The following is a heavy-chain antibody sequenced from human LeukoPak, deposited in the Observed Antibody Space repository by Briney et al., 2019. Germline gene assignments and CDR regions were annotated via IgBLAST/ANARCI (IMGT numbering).Heavy chain of an antibody. CDR1: GYSFTSYW. Sequence: GESLKISCKGSGYSFTSYWIGWVRQMPGKGLEWMGIIYPGDSDTRYSPSFQGQVTISADKSIGTAYMQWSSLKASDTAMYYCARRYSDSQIDYWGQGALVTVSS. CDR3: ARRYSDSQIDY. CDR2: IYPGDSDT. J-gene: IGHJ4*02. D-gene: IGHD4-11*01. V-gene: IGHV5-51*01.